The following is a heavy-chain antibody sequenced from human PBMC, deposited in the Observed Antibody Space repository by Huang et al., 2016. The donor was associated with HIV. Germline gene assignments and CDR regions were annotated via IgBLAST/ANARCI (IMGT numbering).Heavy chain of an antibody. V-gene: IGHV3-30*04. CDR3: TREFTTSVQFFDL. J-gene: IGHJ4*02. CDR2: ISYNGGKK. CDR1: GFTFRTYT. Sequence: QVKLVESGGGVVQPGISLRLSCAVSGFTFRTYTFHWVRQVPGKGLEWGAGISYNGGKKFYADSVKGRFTISRDNSKNTVYLEVSSPRPEDSAVYYCTREFTTSVQFFDLWGQGTLVTVSS. D-gene: IGHD4-4*01.